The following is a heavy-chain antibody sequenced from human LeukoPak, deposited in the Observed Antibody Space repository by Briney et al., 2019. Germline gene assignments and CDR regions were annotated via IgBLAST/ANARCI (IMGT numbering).Heavy chain of an antibody. CDR3: ARGYSYGPYY. D-gene: IGHD5-18*01. CDR1: GGSFSGYY. V-gene: IGHV4-34*01. CDR2: INHSRST. Sequence: ASETLSLTCAVYGGSFSGYYWSWIRQPPGKGLEWIGEINHSRSTNYNPSLKSRATISVDTSKNQFSLKLSSVTAADTAVCYCARGYSYGPYYWGQGTLVTVSS. J-gene: IGHJ4*02.